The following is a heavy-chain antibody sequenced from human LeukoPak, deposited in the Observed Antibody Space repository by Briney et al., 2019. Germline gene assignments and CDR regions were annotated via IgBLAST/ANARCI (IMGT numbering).Heavy chain of an antibody. Sequence: PGGSLRLSCAASGFTFSSYWMSWVRQAPGKGLEWVANIKQDGSEKYYVDSVKGRFTISRDNAKNSLYLQMNSLRAEDMAVYYCARGCGGDCYPTYYFDYWGQGTLVTVSS. CDR3: ARGCGGDCYPTYYFDY. J-gene: IGHJ4*02. CDR2: IKQDGSEK. CDR1: GFTFSSYW. D-gene: IGHD2-21*02. V-gene: IGHV3-7*01.